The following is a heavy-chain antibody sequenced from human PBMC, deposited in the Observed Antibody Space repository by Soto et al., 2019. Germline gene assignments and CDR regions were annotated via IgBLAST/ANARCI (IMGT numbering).Heavy chain of an antibody. CDR2: INPNTGGT. D-gene: IGHD3-22*01. CDR3: SFHDSRGYSIY. V-gene: IGHV1-2*02. J-gene: IGHJ4*02. Sequence: VASVKVSCKASGYTFTAYYIHWLRQAPGQGLECLGWINPNTGGTNYARNFQGRVTMTRDTSINTAYMELSRLRSDDTAVYYCSFHDSRGYSIYWGQGTLVTVSS. CDR1: GYTFTAYY.